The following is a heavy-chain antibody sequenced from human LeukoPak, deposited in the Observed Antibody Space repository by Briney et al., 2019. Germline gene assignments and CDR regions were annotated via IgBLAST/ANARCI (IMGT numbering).Heavy chain of an antibody. V-gene: IGHV5-51*01. J-gene: IGHJ6*02. D-gene: IGHD2-2*01. CDR2: IYPADSTA. CDR3: ARHSPGYCSSTSCSDYYYYGMDV. CDR1: GYSFTTYW. Sequence: GESLKISCKASGYSFTTYWIGWVRQMPGKGLEWMGIIYPADSTAHYSPSFQGQVTISADKSISTAYLQWSSLKASDTAMYYCARHSPGYCSSTSCSDYYYYGMDVWGQGTTVTVSS.